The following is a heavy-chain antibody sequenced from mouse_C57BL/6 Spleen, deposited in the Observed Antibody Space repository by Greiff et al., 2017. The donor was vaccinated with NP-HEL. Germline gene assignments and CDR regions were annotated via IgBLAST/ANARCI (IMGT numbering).Heavy chain of an antibody. J-gene: IGHJ2*01. D-gene: IGHD3-2*02. CDR2: IYPGDGDT. CDR3: ASPKTAQATFDY. V-gene: IGHV1-82*01. CDR1: GYAFSSSW. Sequence: QVQLKQSGPELVKPGASVKISCKASGYAFSSSWMNWVKQRPGKGLEWIGRIYPGDGDTNYNGKFKGKATLTADKSSSTAYMQLSSLTSEDSAVYFCASPKTAQATFDYWGQGTTLTVSS.